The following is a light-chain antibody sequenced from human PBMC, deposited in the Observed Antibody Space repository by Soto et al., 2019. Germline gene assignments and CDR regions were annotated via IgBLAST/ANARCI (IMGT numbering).Light chain of an antibody. J-gene: IGKJ1*01. CDR2: AAS. CDR3: QKYNSAPVW. V-gene: IGKV1-27*01. Sequence: DIQMTQSPSSLSASVGDRVTITCRASQDISNYLAWYQQKPGKAPKLLIYAASTLQSGVPSRFSGSGSGTDFTLTISSLQPEDIATYYCQKYNSAPVWFGQGTEVEIK. CDR1: QDISNY.